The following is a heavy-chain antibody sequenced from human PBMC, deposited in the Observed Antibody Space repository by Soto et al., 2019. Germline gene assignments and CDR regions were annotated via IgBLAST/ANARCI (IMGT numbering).Heavy chain of an antibody. CDR3: ARALYCSDGTCYHPGFFRP. CDR2: ISAYNGST. CDR1: GYTFTGYG. D-gene: IGHD2-15*01. Sequence: QVQLVQSGAEVKKPGASVKVSCKTSGYTFTGYGVSWVRQAPGQGLEWLGWISAYNGSTNYAQRFQGRATMTTDTSTTTVYMELRSLRSDDTAIYYCARALYCSDGTCYHPGFFRPWGQGTLVTVSS. J-gene: IGHJ1*01. V-gene: IGHV1-18*01.